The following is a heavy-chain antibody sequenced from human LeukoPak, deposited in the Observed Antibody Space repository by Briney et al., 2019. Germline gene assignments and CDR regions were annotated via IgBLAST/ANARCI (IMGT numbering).Heavy chain of an antibody. D-gene: IGHD3-22*01. CDR3: EGTYYYDSSDDY. CDR1: GFTFRSYA. CDR2: ISGNGTST. Sequence: GGSLRLSCAASGFTFRSYAMSWVRQAPGKGLEWGLAISGNGTSTYYADSVKGRFTISRDNSKNTLYLQMNSLRAEDTAVYYCEGTYYYDSSDDYWGQGTLVTVCS. J-gene: IGHJ4*02. V-gene: IGHV3-23*01.